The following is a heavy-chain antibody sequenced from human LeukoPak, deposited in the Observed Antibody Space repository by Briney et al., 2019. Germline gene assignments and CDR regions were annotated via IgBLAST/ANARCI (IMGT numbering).Heavy chain of an antibody. CDR2: ISGSGGST. J-gene: IGHJ4*02. V-gene: IGHV3-23*01. Sequence: GGSLRLSCAASGFTFSSYAMNWVRQAPGKGLEWVSDISGSGGSTYYADSEKGRFTISRYNSKNTLYLQMNSLRAEDTAVYYCAKVIPRCAFDYWGQGTLVTVSS. CDR1: GFTFSSYA. D-gene: IGHD2-2*02. CDR3: AKVIPRCAFDY.